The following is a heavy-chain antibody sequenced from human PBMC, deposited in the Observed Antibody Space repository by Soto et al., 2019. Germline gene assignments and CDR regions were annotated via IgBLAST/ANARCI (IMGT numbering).Heavy chain of an antibody. V-gene: IGHV4-38-2*02. D-gene: IGHD6-13*01. CDR2: IYHSGST. CDR3: ARDQYSSSWYDY. J-gene: IGHJ4*02. CDR1: GYSISSGYY. Sequence: SETLSLTCTVSGYSISSGYYWGWIRQPPGKGLEWIGSIYHSGSTYYNPSLKSRVTISVDTSKNQFSLKLSSVTAADTAVYYCARDQYSSSWYDYWGQGTLVTVSS.